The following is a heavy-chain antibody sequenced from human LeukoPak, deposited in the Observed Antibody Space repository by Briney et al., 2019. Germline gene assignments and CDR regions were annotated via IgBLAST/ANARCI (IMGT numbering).Heavy chain of an antibody. CDR1: GFTFSSYS. CDR3: ARDYNDSTCYSFDY. D-gene: IGHD3-22*01. V-gene: IGHV3-48*02. J-gene: IGHJ4*02. CDR2: ISSSSSTI. Sequence: PGGSLRLSFAASGFTFSSYSMNWVRQAPGKGLEWVSYISSSSSTIYYADSVKGRFTISRDNAKNSLYLQMNSLRDEDTAVYYCARDYNDSTCYSFDYWGQGTLVTVSS.